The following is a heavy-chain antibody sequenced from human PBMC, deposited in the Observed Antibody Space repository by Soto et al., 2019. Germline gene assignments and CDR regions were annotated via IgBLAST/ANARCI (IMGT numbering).Heavy chain of an antibody. CDR1: GFTFDDYS. Sequence: EVQMVESGGVVVQPGGSLRLSCAASGFTFDDYSVHWVLHAPGKGLEWVSLISWDGYSTFYADSVKGRITIYRDNSKISLYQQMNSLTTEDTAFYDCVKDSAVTHYTYLDSGGHGALVTVSS. CDR2: ISWDGYST. V-gene: IGHV3-43*01. J-gene: IGHJ4*01. D-gene: IGHD2-15*01. CDR3: VKDSAVTHYTYLDS.